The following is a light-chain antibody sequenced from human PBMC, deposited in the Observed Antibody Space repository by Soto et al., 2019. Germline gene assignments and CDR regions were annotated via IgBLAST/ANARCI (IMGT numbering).Light chain of an antibody. V-gene: IGKV1-13*02. J-gene: IGKJ4*01. Sequence: AIQLTQSPSSLSASVGDRVTITCRASQDISSSLAWYQQKAGKAPKLLIYGASILQSGVPSGFSGSEFGTDFNHAISRRRAEDFAIYLSQQTKSYPSTFGGGTKGEI. CDR2: GAS. CDR3: QQTKSYPST. CDR1: QDISSS.